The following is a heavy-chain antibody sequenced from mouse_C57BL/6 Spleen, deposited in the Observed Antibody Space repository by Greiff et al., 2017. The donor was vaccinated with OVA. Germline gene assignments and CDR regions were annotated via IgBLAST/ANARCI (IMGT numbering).Heavy chain of an antibody. CDR1: GFTFSSYA. D-gene: IGHD3-3*01. V-gene: IGHV5-4*01. CDR3: ARDEGTLYFDY. J-gene: IGHJ2*01. Sequence: EVHLVESGGGLVKPGGSLKLSCAASGFTFSSYAMSWVRQTPEKRLEWVATISDGGSYTYYPDNVKGRFTISRDNAKNNLYLQMSHLKSEDTAMYYCARDEGTLYFDYWGQGTTLTVSS. CDR2: ISDGGSYT.